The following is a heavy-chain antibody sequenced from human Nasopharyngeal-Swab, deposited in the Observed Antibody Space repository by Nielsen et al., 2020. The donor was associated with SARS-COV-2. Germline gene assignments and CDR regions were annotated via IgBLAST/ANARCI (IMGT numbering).Heavy chain of an antibody. CDR1: GGSISSGDYY. J-gene: IGHJ4*02. D-gene: IGHD6-13*01. V-gene: IGHV4-39*07. Sequence: SETLSLTCTVSGGSISSGDYYWSWIRQPPGKGLEWIGEINHSGSTNYNPSLKSRVTISVDTSKNQFSLKLSSVTAADTAVYYCARSLAAAGYDYWGQGTLVTVSS. CDR3: ARSLAAAGYDY. CDR2: INHSGST.